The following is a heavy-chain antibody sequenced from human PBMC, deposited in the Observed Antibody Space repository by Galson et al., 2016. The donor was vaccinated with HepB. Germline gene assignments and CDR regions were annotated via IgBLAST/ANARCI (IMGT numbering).Heavy chain of an antibody. CDR3: AKGAEQWLVPGYFDY. V-gene: IGHV3-23*01. J-gene: IGHJ4*02. CDR1: GFSFSNSG. D-gene: IGHD6-19*01. Sequence: SLRLSCAASGFSFSNSGMSWVRQAPGKGLEWVSSVNYNGYNTYYAESVKGRFTISRDNSKNTLYLQMNRLRAEDTAVYYCAKGAEQWLVPGYFDYWGQGTLVTVSS. CDR2: VNYNGYNT.